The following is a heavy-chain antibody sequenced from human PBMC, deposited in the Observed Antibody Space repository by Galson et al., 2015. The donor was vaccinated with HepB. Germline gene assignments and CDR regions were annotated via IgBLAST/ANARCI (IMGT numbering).Heavy chain of an antibody. D-gene: IGHD6-19*01. Sequence: SLRLSCAASGFTFSSYAMHWVRQAPGKGLEWVAVISYDGSNKYYADSVKGRFTISRDNSKNTLYLQMNGLRAEDTAVYYCARDVEYSSGWWGGDYYGMDVWGQGTTVTVSS. J-gene: IGHJ6*02. CDR3: ARDVEYSSGWWGGDYYGMDV. CDR1: GFTFSSYA. CDR2: ISYDGSNK. V-gene: IGHV3-30-3*01.